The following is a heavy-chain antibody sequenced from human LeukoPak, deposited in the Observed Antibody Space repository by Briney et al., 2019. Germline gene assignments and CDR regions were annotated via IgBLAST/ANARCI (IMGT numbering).Heavy chain of an antibody. V-gene: IGHV4-39*07. Sequence: SETLSLTCTVSGGSITSSSYYWVWIRQPPGKGLEWIGSIYYSGSTYYNPSLKSRVTISVDTSKNQFSLKLSSVTAADTAVYYCARAYKPTFDYWGQGTLVTVSS. CDR3: ARAYKPTFDY. CDR2: IYYSGST. CDR1: GGSITSSSYY. J-gene: IGHJ4*02. D-gene: IGHD1-1*01.